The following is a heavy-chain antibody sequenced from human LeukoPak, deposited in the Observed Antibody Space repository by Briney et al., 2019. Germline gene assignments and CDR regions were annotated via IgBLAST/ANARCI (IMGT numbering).Heavy chain of an antibody. CDR2: ISWNSGSI. CDR3: AKTGPIPRAYYYDSSGYYPFDY. J-gene: IGHJ4*02. CDR1: GFSFDDYA. Sequence: PGTSLRLSCAASGFSFDDYAMHWVRQAPGKGLEWVSGISWNSGSIGYADSVKGRFTTSRDNAKNYLYLQMNSLRAEDTAVYYCAKTGPIPRAYYYDSSGYYPFDYWGQGTLVTVSS. V-gene: IGHV3-9*01. D-gene: IGHD3-22*01.